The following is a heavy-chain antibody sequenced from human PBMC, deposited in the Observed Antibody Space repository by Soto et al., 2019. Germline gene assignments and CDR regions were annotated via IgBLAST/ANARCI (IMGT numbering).Heavy chain of an antibody. CDR2: IYHSGST. V-gene: IGHV4-30-2*01. J-gene: IGHJ4*02. D-gene: IGHD2-15*01. CDR1: GGSISSGGYS. CDR3: ARGRGPHDY. Sequence: TSETLSLTCAVSGGSISSGGYSWSWIRQPPGKGLEWIGYIYHSGSTYYNPSLKSRVTISVDRSKNQFSLKLSSVTAADTAVYYCARGRGPHDYWGQGTLVTVSS.